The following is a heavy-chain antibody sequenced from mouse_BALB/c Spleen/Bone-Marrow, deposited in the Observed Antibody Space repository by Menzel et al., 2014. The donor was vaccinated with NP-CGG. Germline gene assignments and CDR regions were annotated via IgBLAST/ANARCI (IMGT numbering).Heavy chain of an antibody. D-gene: IGHD1-2*01. V-gene: IGHV6-6*01. CDR1: GFTFSDAW. J-gene: IGHJ4*01. Sequence: EVKLQESGGGLVQPGGSMKLSCAASGFTFSDAWMDWARQSPEKGLEWVAEIRSNSNNHATYYAESVKGRFTISRDDSKSTVYLQMNSLRPEDTGIYYCTDLLRLRRDYWGQGTSVTVSS. CDR3: TDLLRLRRDY. CDR2: IRSNSNNHAT.